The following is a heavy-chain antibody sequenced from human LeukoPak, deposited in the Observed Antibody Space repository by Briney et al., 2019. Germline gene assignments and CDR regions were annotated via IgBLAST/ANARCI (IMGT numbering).Heavy chain of an antibody. CDR1: GFTFSDYY. V-gene: IGHV3-11*04. CDR2: ISSRGSTI. Sequence: GGSLRLSCAASGFTFSDYYMSWIRQAPGKGLGWVSYISSRGSTIYYADSVKGRFTISRDNAKNSLYLQMNSLRAEDTAVYYCASSLDENLDYWGQGTLVTVSS. CDR3: ASSLDENLDY. J-gene: IGHJ4*02.